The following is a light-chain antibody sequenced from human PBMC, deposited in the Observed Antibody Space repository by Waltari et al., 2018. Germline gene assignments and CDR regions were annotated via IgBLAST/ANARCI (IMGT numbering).Light chain of an antibody. J-gene: IGLJ3*02. CDR1: SSNIGSNF. Sequence: QSVLTQPPSASGTPGQRATISCSGRSSNIGSNFVYWYQHLPGTAPKLLIYRKNQRPAGVPDRFSGSKSGTSASLAISGLRSEDEADYYCATWDDSLSAWVFGGGTKLTVL. CDR3: ATWDDSLSAWV. V-gene: IGLV1-47*01. CDR2: RKN.